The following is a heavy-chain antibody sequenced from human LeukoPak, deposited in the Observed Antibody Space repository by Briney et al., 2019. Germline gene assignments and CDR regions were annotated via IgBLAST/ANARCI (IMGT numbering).Heavy chain of an antibody. V-gene: IGHV4-61*01. J-gene: IGHJ3*02. D-gene: IGHD2-21*02. Sequence: SETLSLTCTVSGGSVSSGSYYWSWIRQPPGKGLEWIGYIYYSGSTNYNPSLKSRVTISVDTSENQFSLKLSSVTAADTAVYYCARGGDIVVVTAIGTDAFDIWGQGTMVTVSS. CDR2: IYYSGST. CDR1: GGSVSSGSYY. CDR3: ARGGDIVVVTAIGTDAFDI.